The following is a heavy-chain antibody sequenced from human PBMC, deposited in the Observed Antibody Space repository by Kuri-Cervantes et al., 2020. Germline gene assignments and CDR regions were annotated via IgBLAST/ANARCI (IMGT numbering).Heavy chain of an antibody. V-gene: IGHV1-69*05. Sequence: SVKVSCKASGGTFSSYAISWVRQAPGQGLEWMGGIIPIFGTANYAQKFQGRVTITTDESTSTAYMELSSLRSEDTAVYYCAREGAYYDSSGSGAFDIWGQGTMVTVSS. D-gene: IGHD3-22*01. CDR3: AREGAYYDSSGSGAFDI. CDR2: IIPIFGTA. CDR1: GGTFSSYA. J-gene: IGHJ3*02.